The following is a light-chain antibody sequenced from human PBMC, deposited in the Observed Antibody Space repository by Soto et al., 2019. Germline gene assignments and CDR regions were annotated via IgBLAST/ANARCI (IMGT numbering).Light chain of an antibody. Sequence: EIVLTQSPGTLSLSPGERATLSCRASQSVSSSSLAWYQQKPGQAPRLLIYGASSRATGIPDRFSGSGSGTDLTLTISRLEPEDFAVYYCQQYGSSPPITFGQGTRLEIK. CDR1: QSVSSSS. J-gene: IGKJ5*01. CDR2: GAS. V-gene: IGKV3-20*01. CDR3: QQYGSSPPIT.